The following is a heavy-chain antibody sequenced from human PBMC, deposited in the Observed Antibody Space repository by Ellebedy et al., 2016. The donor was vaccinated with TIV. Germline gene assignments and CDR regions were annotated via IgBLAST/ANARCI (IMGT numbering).Heavy chain of an antibody. CDR3: ARGPGYYDSSGYYSKGDS. Sequence: SETLSLXXAVYGGSFSGYYWNWIRQPPGKGLEWIGEINHSGTTNYNPSLKSRVTISVDASKNQFSLMLTSVTAADTAVYYCARGPGYYDSSGYYSKGDSWGQGTLVTVSS. D-gene: IGHD3-22*01. J-gene: IGHJ4*02. CDR2: INHSGTT. CDR1: GGSFSGYY. V-gene: IGHV4-34*01.